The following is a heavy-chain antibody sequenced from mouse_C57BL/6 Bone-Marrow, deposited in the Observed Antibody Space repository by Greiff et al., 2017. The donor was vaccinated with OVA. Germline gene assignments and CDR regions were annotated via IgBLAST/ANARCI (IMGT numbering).Heavy chain of an antibody. Sequence: VTLKVSGAELVRPGASVKLSCTASGFNIKDYYMHWVKQRPDQGLEWIGRIDPEDGDTEYAPKFQGKATMTADTSSNTAYLQLSSLTSEDTAVYYCTPYLLWLAPLWYFDVWGTGTTVTVSS. V-gene: IGHV14-1*01. CDR3: TPYLLWLAPLWYFDV. CDR2: IDPEDGDT. D-gene: IGHD2-2*01. J-gene: IGHJ1*03. CDR1: GFNIKDYY.